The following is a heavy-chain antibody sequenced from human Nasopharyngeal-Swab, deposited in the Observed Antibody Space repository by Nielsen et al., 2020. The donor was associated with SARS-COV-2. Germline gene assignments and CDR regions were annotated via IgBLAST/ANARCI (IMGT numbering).Heavy chain of an antibody. D-gene: IGHD3-22*01. CDR2: FYHSGVT. CDR3: AAYYYDSSGYYRDWVY. V-gene: IGHV4-30-2*01. J-gene: IGHJ4*02. CDR1: GGSISSGGYS. Sequence: SETLSLTCTVSGGSISSGGYSWSWIRQPPGKGLEWIGYFYHSGVTSYNPSLKSRVTISVDMSKNQFSLRLTSVTAADTAVYYCAAYYYDSSGYYRDWVYWGQGTLVTVSS.